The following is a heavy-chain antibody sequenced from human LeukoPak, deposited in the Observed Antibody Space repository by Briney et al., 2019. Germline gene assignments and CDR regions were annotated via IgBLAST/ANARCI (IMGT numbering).Heavy chain of an antibody. CDR2: IYYSGST. V-gene: IGHV4-59*01. D-gene: IGHD6-13*01. CDR3: ARGFPGIAAA. Sequence: SETLSLTCTVSGGSISSYYWSWIRQPPGKGLEWIGYIYYSGSTNYNPSLKSRVTISVDTSKNQFSLKLSSVTAAVTAVYYCARGFPGIAAAWGQGTLVTVSS. J-gene: IGHJ4*02. CDR1: GGSISSYY.